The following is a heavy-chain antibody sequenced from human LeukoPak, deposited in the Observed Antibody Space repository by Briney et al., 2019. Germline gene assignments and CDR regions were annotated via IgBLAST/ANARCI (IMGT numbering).Heavy chain of an antibody. CDR2: MNPNSGNT. D-gene: IGHD3-3*01. V-gene: IGHV1-8*02. Sequence: ASVKVSCKASGYTFTSYGISWVRQAPGQGLEWMGWMNPNSGNTGYAQKFQGRVTMTRNTSISTAYMELSSLRSEDTAVYYCARGRTGITIFGVVSQDWFDPWGQGTLVTVSS. CDR1: GYTFTSYG. J-gene: IGHJ5*02. CDR3: ARGRTGITIFGVVSQDWFDP.